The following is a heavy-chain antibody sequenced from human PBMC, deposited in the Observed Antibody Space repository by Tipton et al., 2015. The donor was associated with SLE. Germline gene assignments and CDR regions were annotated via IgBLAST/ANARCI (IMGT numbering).Heavy chain of an antibody. CDR3: AKVGAYCGGDCYFGWYFDL. CDR2: ISGRGGGT. D-gene: IGHD2-21*01. J-gene: IGHJ2*01. CDR1: GLTFSSSA. Sequence: GSLRLSCAVSGLTFSSSAMSWVRQAPGKGLEWGSGISGRGGGTYYADSVKGRFTISRDGSKNTLYLQMNSLRAEDTALYYCAKVGAYCGGDCYFGWYFDLWGRGTLVTVSS. V-gene: IGHV3-23*01.